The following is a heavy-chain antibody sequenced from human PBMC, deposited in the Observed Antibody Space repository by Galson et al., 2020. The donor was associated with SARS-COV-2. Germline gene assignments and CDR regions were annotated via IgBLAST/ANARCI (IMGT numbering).Heavy chain of an antibody. J-gene: IGHJ4*02. D-gene: IGHD5-12*01. Sequence: ASETLSLTCAISGDSVSTNSAAWNWIRQSPSRGLEWLGRTYYRSRWYYDYAVSVKSRITINPDTSKNQFSLQLTSMTPEDTAIYYCARTPLRGYSGYEDYWGQGTLVTVSS. CDR3: ARTPLRGYSGYEDY. V-gene: IGHV6-1*01. CDR1: GDSVSTNSAA. CDR2: TYYRSRWYY.